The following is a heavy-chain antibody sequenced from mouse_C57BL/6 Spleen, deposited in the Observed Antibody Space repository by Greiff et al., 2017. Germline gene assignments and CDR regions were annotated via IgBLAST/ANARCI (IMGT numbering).Heavy chain of an antibody. CDR1: GFTFSSYA. V-gene: IGHV5-4*01. CDR3: ARALTGTGFDY. Sequence: EVQGVESGGGLVKPGGSLKLSCAASGFTFSSYAMSWVRQTPEKRLEWVATISDGGSYTYYPDNVKGRFTISRDNAKNNLYLQMSHLKSEDTAMYYCARALTGTGFDYWGQGTTRTVSS. CDR2: ISDGGSYT. D-gene: IGHD4-1*01. J-gene: IGHJ2*01.